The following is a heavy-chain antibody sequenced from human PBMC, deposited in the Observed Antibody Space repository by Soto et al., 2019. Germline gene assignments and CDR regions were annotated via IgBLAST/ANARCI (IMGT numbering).Heavy chain of an antibody. CDR1: GGSFSSYA. Sequence: ASVKVSCKASGGSFSSYAISWVRQAPGQGLEWMGWISAYNGTANYAQKFQGRVTMTTDTSTSTAYMELRSLRSDDTAVYYCARDPGTYYDFWSGYYVAYMDVWGKGTTVTVSS. D-gene: IGHD3-3*01. CDR3: ARDPGTYYDFWSGYYVAYMDV. CDR2: ISAYNGTA. V-gene: IGHV1-18*01. J-gene: IGHJ6*03.